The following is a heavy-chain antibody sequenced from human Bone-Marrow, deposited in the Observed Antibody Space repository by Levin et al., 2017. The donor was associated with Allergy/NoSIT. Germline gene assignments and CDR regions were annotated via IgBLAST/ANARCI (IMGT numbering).Heavy chain of an antibody. CDR1: GYDFSSYY. Sequence: GESLKISCKASGYDFSSYYIHWVRQAPGQGLEWMGGVNPTGGGTSYAQKFQGRVTMTRDTSTSTVYMELTSLTSDDTAVYYCARATFNYDSSGYYFNWFDPWGQGTLVTVSS. J-gene: IGHJ5*02. D-gene: IGHD3-22*01. V-gene: IGHV1-46*01. CDR2: VNPTGGGT. CDR3: ARATFNYDSSGYYFNWFDP.